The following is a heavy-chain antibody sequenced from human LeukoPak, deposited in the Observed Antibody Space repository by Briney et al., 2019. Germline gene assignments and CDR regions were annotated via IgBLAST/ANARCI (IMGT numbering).Heavy chain of an antibody. D-gene: IGHD6-19*01. J-gene: IGHJ4*01. CDR3: VKGIYSSGWSYYDY. CDR1: GFTFSNSA. Sequence: GGSLRLSCAASGFTFSNSAMSWVRQAPGKGLEWVSTLSGSGITTYYADSVKGRFTISRDNSKNTLYLQMNSLRAEDTAVYYCVKGIYSSGWSYYDYWGHGTLVTVSS. CDR2: LSGSGITT. V-gene: IGHV3-23*01.